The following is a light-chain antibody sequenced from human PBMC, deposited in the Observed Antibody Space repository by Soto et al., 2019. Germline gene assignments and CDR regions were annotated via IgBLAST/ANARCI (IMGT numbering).Light chain of an antibody. J-gene: IGKJ4*01. Sequence: DIQMTQSPSFVSASVGDRVTITCRASQGITSWLAWYQQKPGRAPKLLIHAAYSLESGVPSRFSGSGSGTDFTLTISRLQPEDFATYYCQQTSSFPLTFGGGTKVEIK. CDR1: QGITSW. V-gene: IGKV1-12*01. CDR2: AAY. CDR3: QQTSSFPLT.